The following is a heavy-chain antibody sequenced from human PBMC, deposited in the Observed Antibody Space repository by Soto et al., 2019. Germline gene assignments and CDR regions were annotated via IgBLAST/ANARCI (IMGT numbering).Heavy chain of an antibody. J-gene: IGHJ4*02. Sequence: PGGSLRLSCAASGFTFSSYAMSWVRQAPGKGLEWVSAISGSGGSTYYADSVKGRVTISRDNSKNTLYLQMNSLRADDTAVYHCAKRGGAWSGNRCFGGFDFWGQGTLVTVSS. CDR3: AKRGGAWSGNRCFGGFDF. CDR1: GFTFSSYA. CDR2: ISGSGGST. V-gene: IGHV3-23*01. D-gene: IGHD3-3*01.